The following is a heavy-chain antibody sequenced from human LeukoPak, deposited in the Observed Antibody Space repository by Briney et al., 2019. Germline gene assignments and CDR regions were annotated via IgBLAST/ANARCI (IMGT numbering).Heavy chain of an antibody. CDR2: INHSGST. J-gene: IGHJ4*02. D-gene: IGHD3-22*01. CDR3: ARWDYYDSSGYIF. V-gene: IGHV4-34*01. CDR1: GGSFSGYY. Sequence: SETLSLTCAVYGGSFSGYYWSWIRQPPGKGLEWIGEINHSGSTNYNPSLKSRVTISVDTPKNQFSLKLSSVTAADTAVYYCARWDYYDSSGYIFWGQGTLVTVSS.